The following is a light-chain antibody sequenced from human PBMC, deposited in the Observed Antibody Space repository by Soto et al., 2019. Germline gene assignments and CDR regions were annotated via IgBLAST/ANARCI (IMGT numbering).Light chain of an antibody. CDR1: SSDVGDYNS. V-gene: IGLV2-11*01. Sequence: QSALTQPRSVSGSPGQSVTVSCIGTSSDVGDYNSVSWYQQHPGKAPKLMIYDVSKRPSGVPDRFSGSKSGNTASLTISGLQAEDDDDYYCCSYVGSYSYVFGIGTKLTVL. J-gene: IGLJ1*01. CDR2: DVS. CDR3: CSYVGSYSYV.